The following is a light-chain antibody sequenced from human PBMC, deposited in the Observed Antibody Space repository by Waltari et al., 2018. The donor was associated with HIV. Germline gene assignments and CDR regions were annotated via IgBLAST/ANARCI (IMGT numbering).Light chain of an antibody. Sequence: EVVMPQSPATLSVPPGERSTLSCRASQSVSSNLAWYQQKPGQAPRLLIYGASTRDAGIPARFSGSGSGTEFTLTISSLQSEDFAVYYCQQYSNWPPVFTFGQGTKLEIK. V-gene: IGKV3-15*01. J-gene: IGKJ2*01. CDR1: QSVSSN. CDR2: GAS. CDR3: QQYSNWPPVFT.